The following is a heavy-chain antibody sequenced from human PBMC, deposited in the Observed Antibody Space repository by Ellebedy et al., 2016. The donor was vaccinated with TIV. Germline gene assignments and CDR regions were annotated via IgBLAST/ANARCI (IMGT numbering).Heavy chain of an antibody. V-gene: IGHV4-34*01. D-gene: IGHD3-3*01. CDR3: ARLTLGRKRITTSGVLQSNWLDP. J-gene: IGHJ5*02. CDR2: INHSGST. CDR1: GGSFSDYF. Sequence: MPGGSLRLSCAVYGGSFSDYFWSWIRQPPGKGLEWIGEINHSGSTNYYPSLKSRVTISVDTSKNQFSLKLTSVTAADTAMYYCARLTLGRKRITTSGVLQSNWLDPWGQGTLVTVSS.